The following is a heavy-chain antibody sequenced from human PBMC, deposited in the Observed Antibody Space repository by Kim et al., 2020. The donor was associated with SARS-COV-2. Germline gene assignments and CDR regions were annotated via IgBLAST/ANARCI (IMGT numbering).Heavy chain of an antibody. CDR2: IIPIFGTA. CDR1: GGTFSSYA. V-gene: IGHV1-69*13. D-gene: IGHD6-13*01. Sequence: SVKVSCKASGGTFSSYAISWVRQAPGQGLEWMGGIIPIFGTANYAQKFQGRVTITADESTSTAYMELSSLRSEDTAVYYCARETPHRIAAPARDYYYGMDVWGQGTTVTVSS. J-gene: IGHJ6*02. CDR3: ARETPHRIAAPARDYYYGMDV.